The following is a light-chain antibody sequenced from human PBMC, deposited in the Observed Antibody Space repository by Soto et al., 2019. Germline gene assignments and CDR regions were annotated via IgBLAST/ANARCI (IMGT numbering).Light chain of an antibody. CDR3: QTWGSYIMV. J-gene: IGLJ2*01. Sequence: QLVLTQSPSASASLGASVKLTCTLSSGHSNYAIAWHQQQSEKGPRYLMKLNSDGSHSKGDGIPDRFSGSSSGAERYLTISSLQSEDEAVYYCQTWGSYIMVFGGGTNLTVL. V-gene: IGLV4-69*01. CDR1: SGHSNYA. CDR2: LNSDGSH.